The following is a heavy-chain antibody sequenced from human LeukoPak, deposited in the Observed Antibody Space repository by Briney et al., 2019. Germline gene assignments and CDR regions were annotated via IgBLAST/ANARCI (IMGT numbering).Heavy chain of an antibody. CDR2: ISGDGSLR. CDR3: ATDRFYNLNI. D-gene: IGHD1-20*01. CDR1: GVTSGVPFSLHW. J-gene: IGHJ6*02. Sequence: GGSLRLACAASGVTSGVPFSLHWMHWVRQAPGKGLVWFSHISGDGSLRTYADSVKGRFTISRDNAKNTLHLQMDSLGAEDTAVYYCATDRFYNLNIGGQGTTVTVSS. V-gene: IGHV3-74*01.